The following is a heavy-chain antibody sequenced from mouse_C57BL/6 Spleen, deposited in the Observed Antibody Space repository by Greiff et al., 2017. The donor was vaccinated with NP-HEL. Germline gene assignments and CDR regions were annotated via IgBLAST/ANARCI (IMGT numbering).Heavy chain of an antibody. Sequence: VQLQQSGAELVKPGASVKISCKASGYAFSSYWMNWVKQRPGKGLEWIGQIYPGDGDTNYNGKFKGKATLTADKSSSTAYMQLSSLTSEDSAVYFCARKAIVTTYYFDYWGQGTTLTVSS. J-gene: IGHJ2*01. V-gene: IGHV1-80*01. CDR3: ARKAIVTTYYFDY. CDR2: IYPGDGDT. CDR1: GYAFSSYW. D-gene: IGHD2-5*01.